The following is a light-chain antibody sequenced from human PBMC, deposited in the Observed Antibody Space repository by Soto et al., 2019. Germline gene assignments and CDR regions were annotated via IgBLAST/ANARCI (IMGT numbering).Light chain of an antibody. CDR1: ASDVGGYNY. J-gene: IGLJ1*01. CDR2: DVS. V-gene: IGLV2-14*01. CDR3: SSYTSSTPYV. Sequence: QSVLTQPASVSGSPGQSITISCAGTASDVGGYNYVSWYQQHPGKAPKLIIYDVSNRPSGVSNRFSGSKSGSTASLTISGLQAEDEADYYCSSYTSSTPYVFGTGTKVTVL.